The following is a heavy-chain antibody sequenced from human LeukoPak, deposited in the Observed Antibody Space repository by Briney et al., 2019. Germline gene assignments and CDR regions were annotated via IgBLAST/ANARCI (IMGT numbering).Heavy chain of an antibody. J-gene: IGHJ5*02. Sequence: PGRSLRLSCAASGFTFTAYLIHWVRQAPGKGLEWVAVMSSDGNAMFYADSVKGRFTISRDNSKNTLYLQMNSLRAEDTAVYYCARDGGQWLVPGWFDPWGQGTLVTVSS. CDR3: ARDGGQWLVPGWFDP. CDR2: MSSDGNAM. CDR1: GFTFTAYL. D-gene: IGHD6-19*01. V-gene: IGHV3-30-3*01.